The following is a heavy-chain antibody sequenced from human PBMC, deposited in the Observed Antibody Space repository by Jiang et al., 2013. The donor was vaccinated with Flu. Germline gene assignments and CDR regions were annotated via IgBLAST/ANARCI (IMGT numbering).Heavy chain of an antibody. CDR3: ARGWGYDYVWGSGGAFDI. CDR2: IYHSGST. CDR1: GYSISSGYY. J-gene: IGHJ3*02. D-gene: IGHD3-16*01. V-gene: IGHV4-38-2*02. Sequence: GPGLVKPSETLSLTCTVSGYSISSGYYWGWIRQPPGKGLEWIGSIYHSGSTYYNPSLKSRVTISVDTSKNQFSLKLSSVTAADTAVYYCARGWGYDYVWGSGGAFDIWGQGTMVTVSS.